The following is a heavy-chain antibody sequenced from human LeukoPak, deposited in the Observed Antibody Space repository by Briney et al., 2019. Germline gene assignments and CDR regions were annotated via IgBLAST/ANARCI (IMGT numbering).Heavy chain of an antibody. CDR3: AKDRGVGYCSGGSCYYFTH. J-gene: IGHJ4*02. CDR1: GFTFDDYA. V-gene: IGHV3-9*01. D-gene: IGHD2-15*01. Sequence: GRSLRLSCAASGFTFDDYAMHWVRQAPVKGLEWVSGISWNSGSIGYADSVKGRFTISRDNAKNSLYLQMNSLRAEDTALYYCAKDRGVGYCSGGSCYYFTHWGQGTLVTVSS. CDR2: ISWNSGSI.